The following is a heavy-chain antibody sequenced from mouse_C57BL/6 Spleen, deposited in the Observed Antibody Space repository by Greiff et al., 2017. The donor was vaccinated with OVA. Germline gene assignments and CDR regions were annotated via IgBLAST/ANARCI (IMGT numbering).Heavy chain of an antibody. CDR3: ARQGYYGNYWYFDV. CDR2: ISGGGGNT. CDR1: GFTFSSYT. V-gene: IGHV5-9*01. J-gene: IGHJ1*03. D-gene: IGHD2-1*01. Sequence: EVMLVESGGGLVKPGGSLKLSCAASGFTFSSYTMSWVRQTPEKRLEWVATISGGGGNTYYPDSVKGRFTISRDNAKNTLYLQMSSLRSEDTALYYCARQGYYGNYWYFDVWGTGTTVTVSS.